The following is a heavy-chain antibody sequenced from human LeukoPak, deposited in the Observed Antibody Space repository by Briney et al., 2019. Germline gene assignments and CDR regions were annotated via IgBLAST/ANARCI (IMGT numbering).Heavy chain of an antibody. Sequence: PGRSLRLSCAASGFTFSRYGMHWVRQAPGKGLEWVAVIWYDGSNKYYGDSVKGRVTISRDNSKNTLYLEMNSLRAEDTAVYYCARDRAAAGMGNGMDVWGQGTTATVSS. D-gene: IGHD6-13*01. J-gene: IGHJ6*02. V-gene: IGHV3-33*01. CDR1: GFTFSRYG. CDR2: IWYDGSNK. CDR3: ARDRAAAGMGNGMDV.